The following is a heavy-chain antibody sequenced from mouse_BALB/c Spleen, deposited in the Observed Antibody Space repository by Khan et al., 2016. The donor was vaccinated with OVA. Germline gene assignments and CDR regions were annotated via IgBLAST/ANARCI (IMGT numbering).Heavy chain of an antibody. J-gene: IGHJ2*01. CDR2: IWAGGST. Sequence: QVQLPSSGPGLVAPSQTLYITCTVSGFSLTSYGVHWVRQPPGKGLEWLGVIWAGGSTNYNSDLMYRLSISKDNSKSQVFLKITCLQTDDTACYYCDRLEDKWGQGTTVTVSS. CDR3: DRLEDK. V-gene: IGHV2-9*02. CDR1: GFSLTSYG.